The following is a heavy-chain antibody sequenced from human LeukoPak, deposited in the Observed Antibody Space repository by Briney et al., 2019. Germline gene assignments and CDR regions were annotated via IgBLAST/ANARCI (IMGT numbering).Heavy chain of an antibody. Sequence: GGSLRLSCAASGFTFSSYEMNWVRQAPGKGLKWVSYISGSGNTIYYADSVKGRFTISRDNAKNSLYLQMNSLRAEDTAVYYCARWPIKFGGNAFDIWAKGQWSPSLQ. V-gene: IGHV3-48*03. CDR3: ARWPIKFGGNAFDI. D-gene: IGHD3-16*01. CDR2: ISGSGNTI. CDR1: GFTFSSYE. J-gene: IGHJ3*02.